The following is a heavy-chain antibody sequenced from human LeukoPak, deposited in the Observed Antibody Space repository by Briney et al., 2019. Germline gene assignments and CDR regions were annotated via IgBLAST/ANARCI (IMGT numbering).Heavy chain of an antibody. J-gene: IGHJ3*02. CDR2: INSDGRST. CDR1: GFTFSSYW. CDR3: ARDGFNDRSGDNDGFDM. Sequence: GGSLRLSCAASGFTFSSYWMHWVRQVPGKGLVWVSRINSDGRSTSYADSVKGRFTISRDNAKNTLYLQMNSLRADDTAVYYCARDGFNDRSGDNDGFDMWGQGTMVTVSS. D-gene: IGHD1-1*01. V-gene: IGHV3-74*01.